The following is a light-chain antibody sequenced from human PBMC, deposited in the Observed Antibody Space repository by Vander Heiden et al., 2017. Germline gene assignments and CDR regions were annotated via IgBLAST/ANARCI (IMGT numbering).Light chain of an antibody. CDR3: SSYTYTSTLV. CDR2: DVS. V-gene: IGLV2-14*01. CDR1: SSDVGGYNY. J-gene: IGLJ1*01. Sequence: QSALTQPASVSGSPGPSITISCTGTSSDVGGYNYVSWYQQHPGKVPKLMIYDVSNRPAGVSNRFSGSKSGNTASLTISGLQAEDEADYYCSSYTYTSTLVFGTGTKVTVL.